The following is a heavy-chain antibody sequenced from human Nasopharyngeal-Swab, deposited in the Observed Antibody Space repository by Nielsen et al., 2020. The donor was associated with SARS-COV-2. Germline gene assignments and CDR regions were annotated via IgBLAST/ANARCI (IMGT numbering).Heavy chain of an antibody. V-gene: IGHV1-2*04. J-gene: IGHJ3*01. D-gene: IGHD2-15*01. CDR1: GYTFTAYY. Sequence: ASVKVSCKASGYTFTAYYIHWVRQVPGQGLEWLGWLNPNTGGTDYAQKFQGWVTLTRDTSLSTAYMELSSLKSDDTALYYCATEGPKCSTSSCLAGPDAIDVWGQGTMVTVS. CDR3: ATEGPKCSTSSCLAGPDAIDV. CDR2: LNPNTGGT.